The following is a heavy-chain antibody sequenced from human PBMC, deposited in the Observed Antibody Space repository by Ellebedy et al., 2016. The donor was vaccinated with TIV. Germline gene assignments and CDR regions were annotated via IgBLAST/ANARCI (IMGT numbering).Heavy chain of an antibody. CDR3: ARATTSGYYYEDAFDI. J-gene: IGHJ3*02. D-gene: IGHD3-22*01. CDR2: VSYDGSNK. V-gene: IGHV3-30*12. Sequence: GESLKISCAASGFTFSNYGMHWVRQAPGKGLEWVAVVSYDGSNKYYADSVKGRFTISRDNSKNTLYLQMNSLRAGDTAVYYCARATTSGYYYEDAFDIWGQGTMVTVSS. CDR1: GFTFSNYG.